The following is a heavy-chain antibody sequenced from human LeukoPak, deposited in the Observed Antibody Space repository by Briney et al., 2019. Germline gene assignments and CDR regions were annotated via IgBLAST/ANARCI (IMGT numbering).Heavy chain of an antibody. CDR3: ASDHAYAFDY. CDR1: GFTFNTYT. V-gene: IGHV3-48*02. Sequence: QSGGSLRLSCAASGFTFNTYTMNWVRQAPGKGLEWDSYISSPSTIYYADSVKGRFTISRDNAKNSLYLQMNSLRDEDTAVYYCASDHAYAFDYWGQGTLVAVSS. CDR2: ISSPSTI. J-gene: IGHJ4*02. D-gene: IGHD3-16*01.